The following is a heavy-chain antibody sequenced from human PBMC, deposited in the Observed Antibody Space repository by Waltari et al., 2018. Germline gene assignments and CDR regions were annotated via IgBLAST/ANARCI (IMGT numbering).Heavy chain of an antibody. CDR3: ARDASRVGGGIDY. D-gene: IGHD2-15*01. Sequence: QVQLQESGPGLVKPSQTLSLTCTVSGGSISSGAYYWSWIRQPAGKGLEWIGRIYTSGSTNYNPSLKSRVTISVDTSKNQFSLKLSSVTAADTAVYYCARDASRVGGGIDYWGQGTLVTVSS. CDR1: GGSISSGAYY. CDR2: IYTSGST. V-gene: IGHV4-61*02. J-gene: IGHJ4*02.